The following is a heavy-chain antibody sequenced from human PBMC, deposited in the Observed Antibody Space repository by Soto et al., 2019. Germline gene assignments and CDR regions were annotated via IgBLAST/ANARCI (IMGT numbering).Heavy chain of an antibody. CDR3: ARIRKLEDSMDV. CDR2: ILSNDEK. V-gene: IGHV2-26*01. CDR1: GFSFNNARMG. J-gene: IGHJ6*02. Sequence: SGPTLVNPTETLTLTCTVSGFSFNNARMGVSWNRQPPGKALEWLAHILSNDEKSYNTSLKSRLTISKDTSKSQVVLTMTNMDPVDTATYYCARIRKLEDSMDVWGQGTTVTVSS.